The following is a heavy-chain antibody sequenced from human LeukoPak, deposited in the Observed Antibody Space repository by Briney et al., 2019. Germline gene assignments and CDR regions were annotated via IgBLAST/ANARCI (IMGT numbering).Heavy chain of an antibody. CDR3: ARAQDIVVVPAAVDY. D-gene: IGHD2-2*01. V-gene: IGHV1-69*05. Sequence: GASVKVSCKASGGTFSSYAISWVRQAPGQGLEWMGGIIPIFGTANYAQKFQGRVTMTTDTSTSTAYMELRSLRSDDTAVYYCARAQDIVVVPAAVDYWGQGTLVTVSS. CDR2: IIPIFGTA. CDR1: GGTFSSYA. J-gene: IGHJ4*02.